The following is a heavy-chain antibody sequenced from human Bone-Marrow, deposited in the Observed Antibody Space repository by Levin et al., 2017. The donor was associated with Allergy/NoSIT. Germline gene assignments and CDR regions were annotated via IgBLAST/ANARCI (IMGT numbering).Heavy chain of an antibody. V-gene: IGHV4-59*01. Sequence: SETLSLTCTVSGGSFTTYYWGWFRQPPGKGLEWIGYFYYRGSTSYNPSLQSRVTISLDTSKNRFSLELTSVTAADTAMYYCAREGYSGYGRYNWIDPWGQGTLVTVSS. D-gene: IGHD5-12*01. CDR2: FYYRGST. J-gene: IGHJ5*02. CDR3: AREGYSGYGRYNWIDP. CDR1: GGSFTTYY.